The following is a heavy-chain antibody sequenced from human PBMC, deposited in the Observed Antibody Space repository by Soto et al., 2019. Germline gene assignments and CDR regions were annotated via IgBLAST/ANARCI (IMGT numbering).Heavy chain of an antibody. V-gene: IGHV3-23*01. Sequence: GESLKISCAASGFTFSSYAMSWVRQAPGKGLEWVSAISGSGGSTYYADSVKGRFTISRDNSKNTLYLQMNSLRAEDTAVYYCAKGLSPRATVTTSLDYWGQGTLVTVSS. CDR1: GFTFSSYA. CDR2: ISGSGGST. CDR3: AKGLSPRATVTTSLDY. D-gene: IGHD4-17*01. J-gene: IGHJ4*02.